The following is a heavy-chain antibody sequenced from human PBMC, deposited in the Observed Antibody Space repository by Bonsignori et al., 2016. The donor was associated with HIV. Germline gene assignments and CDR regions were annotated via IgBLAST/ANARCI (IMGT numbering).Heavy chain of an antibody. V-gene: IGHV1-46*01. CDR2: INPSGGST. Sequence: WVRQAPGQGLEWMGIINPSGGSTSYAQKFQGRVTMTRDTSTSTVYMELSSLRSEDTAVYYCARASVVPAAPVDYWGQGTLVTVSS. J-gene: IGHJ4*02. CDR3: ARASVVPAAPVDY. D-gene: IGHD2-2*01.